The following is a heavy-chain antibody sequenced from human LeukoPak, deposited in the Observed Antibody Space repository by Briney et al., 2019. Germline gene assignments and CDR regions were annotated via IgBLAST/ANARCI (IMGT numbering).Heavy chain of an antibody. J-gene: IGHJ6*03. CDR3: AKKDIVVVVAALNYMDV. D-gene: IGHD2-15*01. Sequence: PGGSLRLSCAASGFTFGSYGMHWVRQAPGKGLEWVAVISYDGSNKYYADSVKGRFTISRDNSKNTLYLQMNSLRAEDTAVYYCAKKDIVVVVAALNYMDVWGKGTTVTVSS. V-gene: IGHV3-30*18. CDR2: ISYDGSNK. CDR1: GFTFGSYG.